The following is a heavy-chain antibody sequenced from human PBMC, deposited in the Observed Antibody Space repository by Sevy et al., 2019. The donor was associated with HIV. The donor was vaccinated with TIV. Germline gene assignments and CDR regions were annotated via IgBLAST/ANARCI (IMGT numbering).Heavy chain of an antibody. V-gene: IGHV3-30*04. CDR3: ARDQGAVVIVAATLFEY. CDR2: ISYDGSNK. D-gene: IGHD2-15*01. J-gene: IGHJ4*02. Sequence: GGSLRLSCAASGFTFSSYAMHWVRQAPGKGLEWVAVISYDGSNKYYADSVKGRFTISRDNSKNTLYLEMNSLRTEDTVVYYCARDQGAVVIVAATLFEYWGQGTLVTVSS. CDR1: GFTFSSYA.